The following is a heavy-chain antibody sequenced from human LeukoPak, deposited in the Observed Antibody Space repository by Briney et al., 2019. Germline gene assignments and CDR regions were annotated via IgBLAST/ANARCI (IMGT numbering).Heavy chain of an antibody. CDR1: GYTFTGNY. J-gene: IGHJ4*02. CDR2: INPNSGAT. V-gene: IGHV1-2*02. Sequence: APVKVSCKASGYTFTGNYMDWVRQAPGRGLGWMGWINPNSGATTYAQKFKGRVTMTRDTHISIASLELSSLRSDDTAVYYCASAAPGPLDYWGQRTLVTVSS. D-gene: IGHD6-6*01. CDR3: ASAAPGPLDY.